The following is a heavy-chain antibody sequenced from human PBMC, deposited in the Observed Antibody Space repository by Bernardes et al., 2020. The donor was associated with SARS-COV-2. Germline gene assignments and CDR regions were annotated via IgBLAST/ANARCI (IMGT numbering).Heavy chain of an antibody. CDR2: IYHSGST. V-gene: IGHV4-30-2*01. Sequence: SESLSLTCTVSGGSISSVGYSWSWLLQTPGKGLEWIGYIYHSGSTYYNPSLKSRVIISVDRSKNQFSLKVSSVTAADTAVYFCARGSWGIRYNYYGMDVWGQGTTVTVSS. CDR3: ARGSWGIRYNYYGMDV. J-gene: IGHJ6*02. CDR1: GGSISSVGYS. D-gene: IGHD3-16*01.